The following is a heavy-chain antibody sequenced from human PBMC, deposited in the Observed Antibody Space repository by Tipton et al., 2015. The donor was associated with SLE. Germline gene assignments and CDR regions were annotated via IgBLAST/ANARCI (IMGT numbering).Heavy chain of an antibody. CDR2: VYSDGRA. J-gene: IGHJ4*02. V-gene: IGHV3-NL1*01. CDR1: GFIFTKYA. D-gene: IGHD3-10*01. CDR3: AKDRYYASGSSFFDY. Sequence: SLRLSCAASGFIFTKYAMHWVRQAPGKGLEWVSVVYSDGRAYYADSVEGRFTISRDNSKNTVYLQMNSLRSEDTAVYFCAKDRYYASGSSFFDYWGQGTLVTVSS.